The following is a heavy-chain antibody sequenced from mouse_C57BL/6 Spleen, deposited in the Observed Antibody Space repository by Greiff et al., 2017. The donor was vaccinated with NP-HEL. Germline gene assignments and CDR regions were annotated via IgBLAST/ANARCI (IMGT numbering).Heavy chain of an antibody. CDR1: GFTFSDYY. J-gene: IGHJ1*03. CDR2: ISNGGGST. Sequence: EVKVEESGGGLVQPGGSLKLSCAASGFTFSDYYMYWVRQTPEKRLEWVAYISNGGGSTYYPATVKGRFTISRDNAKNTLYLQMSRLKSEDTAMYYCARPLTGWYFDVWGTGTTVTVSS. CDR3: ARPLTGWYFDV. V-gene: IGHV5-12*01. D-gene: IGHD4-1*01.